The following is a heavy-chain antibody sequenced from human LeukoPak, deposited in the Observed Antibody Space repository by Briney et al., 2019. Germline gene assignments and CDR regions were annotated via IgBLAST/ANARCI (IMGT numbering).Heavy chain of an antibody. V-gene: IGHV4-4*07. CDR2: IYSAGTT. D-gene: IGHD5-12*01. CDR3: ARDKAWLDP. J-gene: IGHJ5*02. CDR1: GGSMGSYY. Sequence: SETLSLTCTVSGGSMGSYYWAWIRQPAGKGLEWIGHIYSAGTTTYNPALKSRVTMSIDMSKNQFSLTLRSMTAADTAVYYCARDKAWLDPWGQGTLVTVSS.